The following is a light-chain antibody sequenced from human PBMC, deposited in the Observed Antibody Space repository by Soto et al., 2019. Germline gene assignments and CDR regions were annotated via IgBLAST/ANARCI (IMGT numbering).Light chain of an antibody. CDR1: KSFSRSY. Sequence: EIVLTQSPDTLSLSPGERATLSCRASKSFSRSYLAWYQQKPGQAPRLLIYGASSRATGIPDRFSGSGSGTDFTLTISRLEPEDFALYYCQQYGDSSRTFGQGTKVAIK. V-gene: IGKV3-20*01. J-gene: IGKJ1*01. CDR2: GAS. CDR3: QQYGDSSRT.